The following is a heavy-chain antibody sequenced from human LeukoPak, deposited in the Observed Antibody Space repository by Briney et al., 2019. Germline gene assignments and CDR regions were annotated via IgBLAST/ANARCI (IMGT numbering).Heavy chain of an antibody. Sequence: GGSLRLSCEASGFTFNTYAIYWVRQAPGKGLEWVSGICGSGGCTYYADSVKGRFTISRDNSENTVYLQMNSLTADDTAVYYCAKTTVGYSSGRYPGWPADCWGQGTLVTVSS. J-gene: IGHJ4*02. V-gene: IGHV3-23*01. CDR3: AKTTVGYSSGRYPGWPADC. CDR1: GFTFNTYA. CDR2: ICGSGGCT. D-gene: IGHD6-19*01.